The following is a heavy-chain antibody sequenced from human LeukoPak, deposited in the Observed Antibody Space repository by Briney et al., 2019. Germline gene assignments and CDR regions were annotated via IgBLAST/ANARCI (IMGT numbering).Heavy chain of an antibody. CDR3: ARVLRYCSGGNCYSGGLGYMDV. CDR1: GFTFSSYS. J-gene: IGHJ6*03. D-gene: IGHD2-15*01. CDR2: ISSSSSYI. Sequence: GSLPLSCAASGFTFSSYSMNWVRQAPGKGLEWVSFISSSSSYIYYADSVKGRFTISRDNAKNSRYLQMNSLRAEDTAVYYCARVLRYCSGGNCYSGGLGYMDVWGKGTTVTISS. V-gene: IGHV3-21*01.